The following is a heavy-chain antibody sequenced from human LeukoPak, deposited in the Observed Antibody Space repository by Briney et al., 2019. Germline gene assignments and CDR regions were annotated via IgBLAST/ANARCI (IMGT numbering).Heavy chain of an antibody. CDR3: ARVSGAEGRGITYFDY. J-gene: IGHJ4*02. Sequence: PSETLSLTCAVYGGSFSGYYWRWIRQPPGKGLEWIGYIYYSGSTNYNPSLKSRVTISVDTSKNQFSLKLSSVTAADTAVYYCARVSGAEGRGITYFDYWGQGTLVTVSS. D-gene: IGHD3-16*01. CDR2: IYYSGST. V-gene: IGHV4-59*01. CDR1: GGSFSGYY.